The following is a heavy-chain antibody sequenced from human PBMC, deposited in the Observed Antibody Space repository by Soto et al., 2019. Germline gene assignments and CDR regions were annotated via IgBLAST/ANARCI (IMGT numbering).Heavy chain of an antibody. D-gene: IGHD2-15*01. CDR3: ARDGYGVVVYYYGMDV. CDR1: GYTFTSYG. J-gene: IGHJ6*02. V-gene: IGHV1-18*01. Sequence: QVQLVQSGAEVKKPGASVKVSCKASGYTFTSYGISWVRQAPGQGLEWMGWISAYNGNTNYAQKLQGRVTMTTDTPTSTAYMELRSLRSDATAVYYCARDGYGVVVYYYGMDVWGQGTTVTVSS. CDR2: ISAYNGNT.